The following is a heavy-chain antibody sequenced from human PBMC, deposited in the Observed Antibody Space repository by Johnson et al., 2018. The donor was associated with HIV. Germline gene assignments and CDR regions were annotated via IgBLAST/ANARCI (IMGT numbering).Heavy chain of an antibody. CDR2: IRNKPSSYST. D-gene: IGHD2/OR15-2a*01. Sequence: VQLVESGGGLVQPGGSLRLSCVGSGFSFSDHFMDWVRQAPGKGLEWVGRIRNKPSSYSTEYAASVKGRFTISRDDSKNTLYLQMKSLKTEDTAVYYCTTDHYFLDALDIWGQGTMVTVSS. CDR1: GFSFSDHF. CDR3: TTDHYFLDALDI. V-gene: IGHV3-72*01. J-gene: IGHJ3*02.